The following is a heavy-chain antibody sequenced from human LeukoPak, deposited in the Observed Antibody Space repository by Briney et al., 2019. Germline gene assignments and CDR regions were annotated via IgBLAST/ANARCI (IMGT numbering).Heavy chain of an antibody. V-gene: IGHV3-30-3*01. CDR2: ISYDGSNK. CDR3: ARDPGYCSSTSCYPGFYYYYMDV. J-gene: IGHJ6*03. Sequence: GGSLRLSCAASGFTFSSYAMHWVRQAPGKGLEWVAVISYDGSNKYCADSVKGRFTISRDNSKNTLYLQMNSLRAEDTAVYYCARDPGYCSSTSCYPGFYYYYMDVWGKGTTVTVSS. CDR1: GFTFSSYA. D-gene: IGHD2-2*01.